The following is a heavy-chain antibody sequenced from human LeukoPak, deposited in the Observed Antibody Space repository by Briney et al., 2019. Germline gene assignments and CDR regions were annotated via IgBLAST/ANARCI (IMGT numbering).Heavy chain of an antibody. J-gene: IGHJ4*02. CDR3: ARRGEDYVLGKGPVDY. CDR2: ISSSSSYI. D-gene: IGHD3-16*01. CDR1: GFTFSSYW. V-gene: IGHV3-21*01. Sequence: PGGSLRLSCAASGFTFSSYWMNWVRQAPGKGLEWVSSISSSSSYIYYADSVKGRFTISRDNAKNSLYLQMNSLRAEDTAVYYCARRGEDYVLGKGPVDYWGQGTLVTVSS.